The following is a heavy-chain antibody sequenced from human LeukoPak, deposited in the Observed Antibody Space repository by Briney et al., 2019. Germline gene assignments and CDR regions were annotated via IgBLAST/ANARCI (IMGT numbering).Heavy chain of an antibody. J-gene: IGHJ4*02. Sequence: SGRSLRLSCVASNFMFTTYGMHWVRQAPGKGLEWLAVIWSDGSKQNYGNSVKGRFTISRDNSKNTLYLQMSSLRVEDTAVYYCARVDYGDARYWGQGTLVTVSS. D-gene: IGHD4-17*01. V-gene: IGHV3-33*01. CDR3: ARVDYGDARY. CDR1: NFMFTTYG. CDR2: IWSDGSKQ.